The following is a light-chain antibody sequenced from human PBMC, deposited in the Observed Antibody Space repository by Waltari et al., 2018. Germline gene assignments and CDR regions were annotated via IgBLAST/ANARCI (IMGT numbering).Light chain of an antibody. CDR3: QQYYTTPWT. CDR2: WAS. J-gene: IGKJ1*01. V-gene: IGKV4-1*01. CDR1: QSVLYFSNNKNY. Sequence: DIVMTQSPDSLAVSLGERATLNCKSSQSVLYFSNNKNYLSWYQQKPGQPPKLLIYWASTRESGVPDRFSGSGSGTDFTLTISSLQAEDVAVYYCQQYYTTPWTFGQGTKVEIQ.